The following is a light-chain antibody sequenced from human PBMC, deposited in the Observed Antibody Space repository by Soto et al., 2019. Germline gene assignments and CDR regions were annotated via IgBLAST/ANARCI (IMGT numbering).Light chain of an antibody. Sequence: QSVLTQPPSASGTPGQRVTISCSGSISNIGSNYVYWYQQLPGTAPKLLIYRNNQRPSGVPDRFSGSKSGTSASLAISGLRSEDEADYYCAAWDDSLHVVFGGGTKLTVL. V-gene: IGLV1-47*01. CDR3: AAWDDSLHVV. CDR2: RNN. J-gene: IGLJ2*01. CDR1: ISNIGSNY.